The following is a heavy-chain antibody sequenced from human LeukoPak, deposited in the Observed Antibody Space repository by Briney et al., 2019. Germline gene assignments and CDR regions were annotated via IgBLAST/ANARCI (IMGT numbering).Heavy chain of an antibody. D-gene: IGHD3-10*01. Sequence: ASVKVSCKASGYTFTSYAMHWVRQAPGQRLEWMGWINAGNSNTKYSQKFQGRVTITRDTSASTAYMELSSLRSEDTAVYYCAGPSSIYYYGMDVWGQGTTVTVSS. CDR3: AGPSSIYYYGMDV. CDR2: INAGNSNT. CDR1: GYTFTSYA. V-gene: IGHV1-3*01. J-gene: IGHJ6*02.